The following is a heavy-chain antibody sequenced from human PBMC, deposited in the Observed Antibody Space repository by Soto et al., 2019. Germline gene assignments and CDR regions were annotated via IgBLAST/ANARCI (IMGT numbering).Heavy chain of an antibody. CDR3: ARLNDYDSWSGSYPYRGYSFDY. Sequence: PSETLSLICTVSGGSISSSSYYWGWIRQPPGKGLEWIGSIYYSGSTYYNPSLKSRVTISVDTSKNQFSLKLSSVTAADTAVYYCARLNDYDSWSGSYPYRGYSFDYWGQGTLVTVSS. CDR1: GGSISSSSYY. V-gene: IGHV4-39*01. J-gene: IGHJ4*02. D-gene: IGHD3-3*01. CDR2: IYYSGST.